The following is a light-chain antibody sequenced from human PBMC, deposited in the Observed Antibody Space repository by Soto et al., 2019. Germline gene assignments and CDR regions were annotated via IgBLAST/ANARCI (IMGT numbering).Light chain of an antibody. J-gene: IGKJ4*01. V-gene: IGKV3-15*01. CDR1: QSVSSR. Sequence: EIVMTQSPATLSVSPGERVTLSCRASQSVSSRLAWYRQKPGQAPRLLIYGTSTRASGIPARFSGTGSGTEFTLTISSLQSEDFAVYYCQEYNKWPALSFGGGTKVDIK. CDR2: GTS. CDR3: QEYNKWPALS.